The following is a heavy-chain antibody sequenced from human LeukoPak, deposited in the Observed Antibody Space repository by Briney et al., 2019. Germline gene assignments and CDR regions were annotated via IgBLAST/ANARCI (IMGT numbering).Heavy chain of an antibody. J-gene: IGHJ5*02. CDR3: ARGTQDDYVWGSYRHSWFDP. Sequence: GGSLRFSCAASGFTFASETMNWVRQAPGKGLEWVSSISSISTYIYYADSVRGRFTISRDNAKNLIFLQMNSLRVEDTALYYCARGTQDDYVWGSYRHSWFDPWGQGILVTVSS. CDR2: ISSISTYI. CDR1: GFTFASET. V-gene: IGHV3-21*01. D-gene: IGHD3-16*02.